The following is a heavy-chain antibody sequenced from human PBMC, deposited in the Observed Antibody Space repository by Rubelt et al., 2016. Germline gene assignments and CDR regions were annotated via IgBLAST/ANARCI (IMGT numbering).Heavy chain of an antibody. CDR1: GFTFSGSA. CDR3: VRDWPNNWNDIAHYYYMDV. CDR2: IRSKANNYAT. D-gene: IGHD1-20*01. J-gene: IGHJ6*03. V-gene: IGHV3-73*01. Sequence: GFTFSGSAMHWVRQASGKGLEWVGRIRSKANNYATAYAASVKGRFTISRDDSKNTAYLQMNSLKTEDTARYYCVRDWPNNWNDIAHYYYMDVWGKGTTVTVSS.